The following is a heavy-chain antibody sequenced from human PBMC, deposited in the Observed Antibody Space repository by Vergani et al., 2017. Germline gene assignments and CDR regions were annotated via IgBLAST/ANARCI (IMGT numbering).Heavy chain of an antibody. CDR3: AKDKENIVVVPAATDYYYYYMDV. CDR2: ISWNSGSI. Sequence: EVQLVESGGGLVQPGGSLRLSCAASGFTFDDYAMHWVRQAPGKGLEWVSGISWNSGSIGYADSVKGRFTISRDNAKNSLYLQMNSLRAEDTALYYCAKDKENIVVVPAATDYYYYYMDVWGKGTTVTVSS. J-gene: IGHJ6*03. V-gene: IGHV3-9*01. D-gene: IGHD2-2*01. CDR1: GFTFDDYA.